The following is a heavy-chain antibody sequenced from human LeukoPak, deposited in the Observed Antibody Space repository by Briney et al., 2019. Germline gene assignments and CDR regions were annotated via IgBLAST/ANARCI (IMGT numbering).Heavy chain of an antibody. J-gene: IGHJ6*03. CDR3: ARAFDTSWDYYYMDV. CDR2: IKQDGSEK. V-gene: IGHV3-7*01. D-gene: IGHD2-2*01. Sequence: GGSLRLSCAASGFTFSSYWMSWVRQAPGKGLEWVANIKQDGSEKYYVDSVKGRFAISRDNAKNSLYLQMNSLRAEDTAVYYCARAFDTSWDYYYMDVWDKGTTVTVFS. CDR1: GFTFSSYW.